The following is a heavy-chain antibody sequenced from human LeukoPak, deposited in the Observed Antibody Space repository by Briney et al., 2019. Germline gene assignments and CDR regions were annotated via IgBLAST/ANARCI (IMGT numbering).Heavy chain of an antibody. D-gene: IGHD3-10*01. V-gene: IGHV4-61*02. CDR2: IYSTGST. CDR3: ARDQTYSGSGIYTYFDY. J-gene: IGHJ4*02. CDR1: GGSISSGGYY. Sequence: PSQTLSLTCTVSGGSISSGGYYWSWIRQPAGKGLEYIRRIYSTGSTNYNPSLRSRVTISVDTSKNHFSLKLSSVTAADTAVYYCARDQTYSGSGIYTYFDYWGQGILVTVS.